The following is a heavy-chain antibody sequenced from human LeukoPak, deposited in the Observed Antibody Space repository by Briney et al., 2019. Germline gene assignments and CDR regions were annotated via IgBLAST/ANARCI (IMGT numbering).Heavy chain of an antibody. D-gene: IGHD6-19*01. J-gene: IGHJ3*02. Sequence: GGSLRLSCAASGFTFSSYWMSWVRQTPGKGLEWVANIKQDGSEKYYVDSAKGRFTISRDNAKNSLYLQMNSLRAEDTAVYYCARDYLTYSSGWYSDAFDIWGQGTMVTVSS. CDR2: IKQDGSEK. CDR1: GFTFSSYW. CDR3: ARDYLTYSSGWYSDAFDI. V-gene: IGHV3-7*01.